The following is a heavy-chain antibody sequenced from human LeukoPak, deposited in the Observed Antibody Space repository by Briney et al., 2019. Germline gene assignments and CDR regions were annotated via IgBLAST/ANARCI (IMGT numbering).Heavy chain of an antibody. CDR2: IYYSRST. Sequence: SQTLSLTCTVSGVTISSDGYYWSCIRQHPGQGLVWIGYIYYSRSTYCNPSLKSRVTISVDTSKNQFSLKLSSVTAADTAVYYCARDLPGSNWFDPWGQGTLVTVSS. CDR3: ARDLPGSNWFDP. CDR1: GVTISSDGYY. J-gene: IGHJ5*02. V-gene: IGHV4-31*03.